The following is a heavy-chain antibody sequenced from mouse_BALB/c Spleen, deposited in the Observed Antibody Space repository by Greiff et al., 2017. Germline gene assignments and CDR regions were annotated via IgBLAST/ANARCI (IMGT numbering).Heavy chain of an antibody. J-gene: IGHJ2*01. CDR2: ISSGGGST. V-gene: IGHV5-12-1*01. Sequence: EVKLVESGGGLVKPGGSLKLSCAASGFAFSSYDMSWVRQTPEKRLEWVAYISSGGGSTYYPDTVKGRFTISRDNAKNTLYLQMSSLKSEDTAMYYCAIRDYFDYWGQGTTLTVSS. CDR1: GFAFSSYD. CDR3: AIRDYFDY.